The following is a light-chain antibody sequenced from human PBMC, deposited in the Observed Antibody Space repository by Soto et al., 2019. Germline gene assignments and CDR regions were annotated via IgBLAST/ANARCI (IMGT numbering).Light chain of an antibody. CDR3: LRYNDWPEYT. Sequence: EVVMTQSPATLSVSPGEGATLTCRTSQSIGNSLAWYQQKPGQAPRLLIYGASTRVTGIPARFSGSGSGADITLTIASLQSEDFAVYYCLRYNDWPEYTFGQGTKLEIK. CDR1: QSIGNS. V-gene: IGKV3-15*01. CDR2: GAS. J-gene: IGKJ2*01.